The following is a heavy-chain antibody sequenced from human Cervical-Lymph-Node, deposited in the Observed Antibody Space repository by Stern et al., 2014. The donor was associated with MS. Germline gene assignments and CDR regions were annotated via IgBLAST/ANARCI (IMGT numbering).Heavy chain of an antibody. CDR2: IYYSGTT. Sequence: QVQLQESGPGLLRPSETLSLTCTVSGASITSYYLSWIRQPPGKGLEWIGYIYYSGTTNYNASLKGRVAISIDTSKTQFSLRLSSVTAADTAVYYCARATDLWGQGTLVTVSS. CDR3: ARATDL. J-gene: IGHJ5*02. CDR1: GASITSYY. V-gene: IGHV4-59*01.